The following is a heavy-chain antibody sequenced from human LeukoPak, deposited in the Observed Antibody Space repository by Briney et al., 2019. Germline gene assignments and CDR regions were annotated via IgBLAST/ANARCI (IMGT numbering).Heavy chain of an antibody. CDR1: GYSFTSYW. D-gene: IGHD2/OR15-2a*01. J-gene: IGHJ6*03. CDR2: IYPGDSDT. V-gene: IGHV5-51*01. Sequence: GESLKISCKGSGYSFTSYWIGCVRQMPGKGLEWMGIIYPGDSDTRYSPSFQGQVTISADKSISTAYLQWSSLKASDTAMYYCARAPKYQSYYYYYMDVWGKGTTVTISS. CDR3: ARAPKYQSYYYYYMDV.